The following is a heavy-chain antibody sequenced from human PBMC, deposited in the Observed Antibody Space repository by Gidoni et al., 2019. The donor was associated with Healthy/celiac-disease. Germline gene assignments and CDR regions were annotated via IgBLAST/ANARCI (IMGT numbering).Heavy chain of an antibody. J-gene: IGHJ4*02. V-gene: IGHV1-69*02. D-gene: IGHD3-22*01. CDR2: IIPILGIA. Sequence: QVQLVQSGAEVKTPGSSVKVSCKASGGTFSSYTISRVRQAPGQGLEWMGRIIPILGIANYEQKCQGRVTSTADKSTSTAYMELSSLRSEDTAVYYCASRYYYDSSGYFDYWGQGTLVTVSS. CDR3: ASRYYYDSSGYFDY. CDR1: GGTFSSYT.